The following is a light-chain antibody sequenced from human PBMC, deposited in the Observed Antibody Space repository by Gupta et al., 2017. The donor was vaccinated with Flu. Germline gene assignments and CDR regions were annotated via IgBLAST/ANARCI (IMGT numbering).Light chain of an antibody. Sequence: GSNSDIGASVSWYQPHPGRVPKLMIYEVNNRPSGIANRFSGSKSGNTASLTISGLQAEDDADYYCHSYTGGTTPWVFGGGTKLTVL. V-gene: IGLV2-14*01. CDR1: NSDIGAS. CDR2: EVN. CDR3: HSYTGGTTPWV. J-gene: IGLJ2*01.